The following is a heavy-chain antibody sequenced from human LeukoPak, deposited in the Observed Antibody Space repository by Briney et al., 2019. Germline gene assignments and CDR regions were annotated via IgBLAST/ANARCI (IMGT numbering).Heavy chain of an antibody. V-gene: IGHV3-23*01. CDR3: ARDGDDSSGHFSPFDY. D-gene: IGHD3-22*01. Sequence: GGSLRLSCAASGFTFSSYAMSWVRQAPGKGLEWVSAISGSGGSTYYADSVKGRFTISRDNSKNTLYLQMNSLRAEDTAVYFCARDGDDSSGHFSPFDYWGQGTLVTVSS. J-gene: IGHJ4*02. CDR1: GFTFSSYA. CDR2: ISGSGGST.